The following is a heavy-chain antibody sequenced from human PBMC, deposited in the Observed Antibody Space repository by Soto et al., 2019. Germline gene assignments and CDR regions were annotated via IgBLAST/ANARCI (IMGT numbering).Heavy chain of an antibody. D-gene: IGHD1-26*01. Sequence: QVQLVESGGGVVQPGRSLRLACATSGFIFSSHALHWVRQAPGKGLEWVAVISYNGNNKYQADSVKGRFTISRDNSQNTLYLQMNSLRAEDKAVYYCAREMGATADYGLDVWGQGTTVTVSS. CDR2: ISYNGNNK. CDR1: GFIFSSHA. V-gene: IGHV3-30-3*01. J-gene: IGHJ6*02. CDR3: AREMGATADYGLDV.